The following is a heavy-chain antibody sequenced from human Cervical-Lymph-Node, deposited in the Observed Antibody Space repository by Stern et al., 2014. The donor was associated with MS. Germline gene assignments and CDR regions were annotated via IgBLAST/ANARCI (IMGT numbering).Heavy chain of an antibody. CDR3: AHSGVARKYYSKNFY. CDR1: GFSLSTSGVG. J-gene: IGHJ4*02. D-gene: IGHD2/OR15-2a*01. V-gene: IGHV2-5*02. CDR2: IFWDDDK. Sequence: QVTLRESGPTLVKPTQTLTLTCTFSGFSLSTSGVGVGWIRQPPGKALEWLALIFWDDDKHYSPSLKNRLTITKDTSKNQVVLTMTNMDPVDTATYYCAHSGVARKYYSKNFYWGQGTLVTVAS.